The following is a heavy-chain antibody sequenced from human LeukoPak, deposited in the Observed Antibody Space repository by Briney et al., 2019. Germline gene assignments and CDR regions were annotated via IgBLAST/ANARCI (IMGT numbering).Heavy chain of an antibody. CDR2: ISGSGGST. D-gene: IGHD6-13*01. Sequence: PGGSLRLSCAASGFTFSSYAMSWVRQAPGKGLEWVSAISGSGGSTYYADSVKGRFTISRDNSKNTLYLQMNSLRAEDTAVYYCAKLFQGSSWYLGGSVFDYWGQGILVTVSS. J-gene: IGHJ4*02. V-gene: IGHV3-23*01. CDR1: GFTFSSYA. CDR3: AKLFQGSSWYLGGSVFDY.